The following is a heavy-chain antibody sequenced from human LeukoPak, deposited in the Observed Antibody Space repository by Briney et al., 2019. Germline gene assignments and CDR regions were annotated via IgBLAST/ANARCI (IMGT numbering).Heavy chain of an antibody. CDR1: GFTVSSNS. CDR3: AKDEESYYYDSSGYDS. D-gene: IGHD3-22*01. Sequence: PGGSLRLSCTVSGFTVSSNSMSWVRQAPGKGLEWVAFIQYDGSNKYYADPVKGRFTISRDNSKNTLYLQMNSLRAEDTAVYYCAKDEESYYYDSSGYDSWGQGTLVTVSS. J-gene: IGHJ4*02. CDR2: IQYDGSNK. V-gene: IGHV3-30*02.